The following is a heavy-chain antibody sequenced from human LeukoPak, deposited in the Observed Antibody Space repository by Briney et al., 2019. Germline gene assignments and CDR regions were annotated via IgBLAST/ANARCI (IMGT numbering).Heavy chain of an antibody. CDR1: GYTFTNYG. D-gene: IGHD1-14*01. J-gene: IGHJ6*02. CDR2: ISGYNGNT. Sequence: ASVTVSCKASGYTFTNYGISWVRQAPGQGHEWMGWISGYNGNTNYAQKLQGRVTMTTDTSTSTAYMEVRSLRSDDTAVYYCARDVGNLFGMDAWGQGTTVTVSS. V-gene: IGHV1-18*01. CDR3: ARDVGNLFGMDA.